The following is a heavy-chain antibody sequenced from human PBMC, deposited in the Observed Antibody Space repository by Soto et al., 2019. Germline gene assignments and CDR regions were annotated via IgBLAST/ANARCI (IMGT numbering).Heavy chain of an antibody. D-gene: IGHD6-13*01. Sequence: SVKVSCKAYGGTFSSYAISWVRQAPGQGLEWMGGIIPNFGTANYAQKFQGRVTITADESTSTAYMELSSLRSEDTAVYYCARDGSDSSSWYNYFDYWGQGTLVTVSS. V-gene: IGHV1-69*13. CDR1: GGTFSSYA. CDR2: IIPNFGTA. J-gene: IGHJ4*02. CDR3: ARDGSDSSSWYNYFDY.